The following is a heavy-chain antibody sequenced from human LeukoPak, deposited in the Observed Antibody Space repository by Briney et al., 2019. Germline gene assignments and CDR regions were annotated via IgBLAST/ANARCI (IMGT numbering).Heavy chain of an antibody. Sequence: PSETLSLTCAVYGGSFSGYYWSWIRQPPGKGLEWIGYIYYSGSTNYNPSLKSRVTISVDTSKNQVSLKLSSVTAADTAVYYCARSSYYYDSSGYAFDYWGQGTLVTVSS. J-gene: IGHJ4*02. CDR2: IYYSGST. CDR3: ARSSYYYDSSGYAFDY. D-gene: IGHD3-22*01. V-gene: IGHV4-59*08. CDR1: GGSFSGYY.